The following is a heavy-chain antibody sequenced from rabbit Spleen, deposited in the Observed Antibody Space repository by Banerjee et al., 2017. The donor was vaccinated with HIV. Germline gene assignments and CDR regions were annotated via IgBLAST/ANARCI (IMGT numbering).Heavy chain of an antibody. V-gene: IGHV1S47*01. Sequence: QEQLVESGGGLVQPGGSLKLSCKASGFDFSSYGVSWVRQAPGKGLEWIGYIDPVFGSTYYASWVNGRFTISSHNAQNTLYLQLNSLTAADTATYFCARDGAGGSDFALWGPGTLVTVS. D-gene: IGHD8-1*01. CDR1: GFDFSSYG. J-gene: IGHJ6*01. CDR3: ARDGAGGSDFAL. CDR2: IDPVFGST.